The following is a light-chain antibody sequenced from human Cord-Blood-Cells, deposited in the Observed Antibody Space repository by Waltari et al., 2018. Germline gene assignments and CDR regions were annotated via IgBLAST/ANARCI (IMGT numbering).Light chain of an antibody. CDR3: AAWDDSLNGRV. J-gene: IGLJ3*02. Sequence: QSVLTQPPSASETPGQRVTTSCSGSSSNIGSNTVYWYQQLPGTAPKLPIYSNTQRPSGVPGRFSGSKSGASASLDISGLQSEDEADYYCAAWDDSLNGRVFGGGTKLTVL. CDR1: SSNIGSNT. CDR2: SNT. V-gene: IGLV1-44*01.